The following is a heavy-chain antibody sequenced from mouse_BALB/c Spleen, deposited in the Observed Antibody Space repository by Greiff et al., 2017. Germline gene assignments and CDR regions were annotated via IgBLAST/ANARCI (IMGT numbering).Heavy chain of an antibody. V-gene: IGHV1-9*01. CDR1: GYTFSSYW. CDR2: ILPGSGST. CDR3: ASGGDGYYHAMDY. Sequence: QVQLQQSGAELMKPGASVKISCKATGYTFSSYWIEWVKQRPGHGLEWIGEILPGSGSTNYNEKFKGKATFTADTSSNTAYMQLSSLTSEDSAVYYCASGGDGYYHAMDYWGQGTSVTVSS. J-gene: IGHJ4*01. D-gene: IGHD2-3*01.